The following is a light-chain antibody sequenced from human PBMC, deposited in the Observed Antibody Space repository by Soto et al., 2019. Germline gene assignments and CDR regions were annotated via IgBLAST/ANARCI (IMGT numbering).Light chain of an antibody. J-gene: IGLJ2*01. CDR2: GNS. CDR3: QSYDSSLSGHVV. CDR1: SSNFGAGYD. Sequence: QPVLTQPPSVSGAPGQRVTISCTGSSSNFGAGYDVHWYQQLPGTAPKLLIYGNSNRPSGVPDRFSGSKSGTSASLAITGLQAEDEADYYCQSYDSSLSGHVVFGGGTKLTVL. V-gene: IGLV1-40*01.